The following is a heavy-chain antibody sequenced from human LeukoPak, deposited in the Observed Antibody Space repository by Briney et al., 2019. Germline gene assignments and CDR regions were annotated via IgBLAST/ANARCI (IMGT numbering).Heavy chain of an antibody. Sequence: GGSLRLSCAASGFIFSSYAMSWVRQAPGKGLEWVSAISGSGGNTYYADSVKGRFTISRDNSKNTLYLQMNSLRAEDAAVYYCAKDTYSSGWYSSFDYWGQGTLVTVSS. D-gene: IGHD6-19*01. CDR3: AKDTYSSGWYSSFDY. CDR1: GFIFSSYA. CDR2: ISGSGGNT. V-gene: IGHV3-23*01. J-gene: IGHJ4*02.